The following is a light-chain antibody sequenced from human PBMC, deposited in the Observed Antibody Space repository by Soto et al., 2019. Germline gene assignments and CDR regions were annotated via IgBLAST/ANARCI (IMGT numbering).Light chain of an antibody. CDR2: EGS. CDR3: CSFERSITLV. Sequence: QSDLTQPASVSGSPGQSITISCTGSSSDVGSYNLVSWYQQLPGEAPKLMIYEGSKRPSGVSNRFSGSKSGNTASLTISGLQAEDEADYYCCSFERSITLVFGGGTKLTVL. J-gene: IGLJ2*01. CDR1: SSDVGSYNL. V-gene: IGLV2-23*01.